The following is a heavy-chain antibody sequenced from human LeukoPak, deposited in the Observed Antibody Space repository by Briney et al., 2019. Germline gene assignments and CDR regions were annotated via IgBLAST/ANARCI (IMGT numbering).Heavy chain of an antibody. J-gene: IGHJ4*02. Sequence: ARCLRLSCVASGFTFTNYWMHWVRQAPGKLLGWVARMNSDATSTIYADSVEGALTISRDNAKKTLYLQMNSLRAEDPAVYYCARGPDYGGPLRGQGTLVTVSP. V-gene: IGHV3-74*01. CDR1: GFTFTNYW. CDR3: ARGPDYGGPL. CDR2: MNSDATST. D-gene: IGHD4-23*01.